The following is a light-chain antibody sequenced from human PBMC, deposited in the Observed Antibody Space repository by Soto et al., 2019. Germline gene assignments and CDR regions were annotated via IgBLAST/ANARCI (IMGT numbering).Light chain of an antibody. J-gene: IGKJ4*01. CDR3: QQYYTTPLT. Sequence: IVMTQSPDFLSVSLGERATINCRANQSVLFISNNKNFLAWYQHKPGQPPKLLIYWASTRESGVPDRFSGSGSGTDFTLTISSLQAEDVAVYYCQQYYTTPLTFGGGTKVDIK. CDR2: WAS. V-gene: IGKV4-1*01. CDR1: QSVLFISNNKNF.